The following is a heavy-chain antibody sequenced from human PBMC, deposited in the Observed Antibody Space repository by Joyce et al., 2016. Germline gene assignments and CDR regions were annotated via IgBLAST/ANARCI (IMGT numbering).Heavy chain of an antibody. V-gene: IGHV3-15*01. CDR1: GFTFRTTW. Sequence: VQLVESGGGLVQPGESLRLSCGVSGFTFRTTWMSWVRQAPGKGLEWIGRIKSKNDGGTLDYIETVKGRFTLSRDDSTNTVYLQMDSLKIEDTAMYYCTTDPRYWGRGTLVTVSS. CDR3: TTDPRY. J-gene: IGHJ4*02. CDR2: IKSKNDGGTL.